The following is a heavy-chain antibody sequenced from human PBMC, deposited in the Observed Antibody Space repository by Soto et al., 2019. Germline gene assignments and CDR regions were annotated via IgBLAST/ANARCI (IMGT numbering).Heavy chain of an antibody. CDR1: GGSISSGGYS. D-gene: IGHD3-9*01. CDR3: ARQTGHPQWWFDL. Sequence: SETLSLTCAVSGGSISSGGYSWSWIRQPPGKGLEWIGYIYHSGSTYYNPSLKSRVTISVDRSKNQFSLKLSSVTAADTAVYYCARQTGHPQWWFDLWGKGLQVTVSS. V-gene: IGHV4-30-2*01. CDR2: IYHSGST. J-gene: IGHJ5*02.